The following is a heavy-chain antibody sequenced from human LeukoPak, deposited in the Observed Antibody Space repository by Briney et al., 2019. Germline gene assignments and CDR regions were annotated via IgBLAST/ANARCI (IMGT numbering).Heavy chain of an antibody. CDR1: GGSISSSDYY. D-gene: IGHD2-15*01. Sequence: SETLSLTCTVSGGSISSSDYYWGWIRQPQGQGLEWIGIVHYNGNTYYNPSLKSRVTISVDTSKSQFSLELSSVAAADTAVYYCTRYDPAATGGWFDPWGQGTLVTVSS. V-gene: IGHV4-39*01. J-gene: IGHJ5*02. CDR3: TRYDPAATGGWFDP. CDR2: VHYNGNT.